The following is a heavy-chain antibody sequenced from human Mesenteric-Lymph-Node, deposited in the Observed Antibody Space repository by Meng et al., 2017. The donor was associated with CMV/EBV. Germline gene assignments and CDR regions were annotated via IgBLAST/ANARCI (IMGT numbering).Heavy chain of an antibody. J-gene: IGHJ4*02. CDR2: IYYSGST. Sequence: TCTVSGGSISSGGYYWSWIRQHPGKGLEWIGYIYYSGSTYYNPSLKSRVTISVDKSKNQFSLKLSSVTAADTAVYYCARAIYSKIDYWGQGTLVTVSS. CDR3: ARAIYSKIDY. D-gene: IGHD4-11*01. V-gene: IGHV4-31*03. CDR1: GGSISSGGYY.